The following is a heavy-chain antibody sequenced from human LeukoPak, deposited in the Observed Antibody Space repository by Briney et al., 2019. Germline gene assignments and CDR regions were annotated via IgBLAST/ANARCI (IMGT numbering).Heavy chain of an antibody. CDR2: ISGSCGST. D-gene: IGHD4-17*01. J-gene: IGHJ4*02. Sequence: WVSAISGSCGSTYYADSVKGRFTISKDNSKNTLYLQMNSLRAEYTAVYYCAKGGLRPYFDYWGQGTLVTVSS. V-gene: IGHV3-23*01. CDR3: AKGGLRPYFDY.